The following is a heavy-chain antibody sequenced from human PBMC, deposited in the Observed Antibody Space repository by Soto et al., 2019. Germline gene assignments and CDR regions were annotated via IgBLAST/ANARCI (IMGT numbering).Heavy chain of an antibody. Sequence: QVQLQESGPGLVKPSGTLSLTCAVSGGSISSSNWWSWVRQPPGKGLEWIGAIYHSGSTNYNPFLKGRVPLTGNEAKDQFVLKLSSVTAADTAVYYCARDRVEEHDGMDVWGQGTTVTVSS. V-gene: IGHV4-4*02. J-gene: IGHJ6*02. CDR3: ARDRVEEHDGMDV. CDR1: GGSISSSNW. CDR2: IYHSGST. D-gene: IGHD1-1*01.